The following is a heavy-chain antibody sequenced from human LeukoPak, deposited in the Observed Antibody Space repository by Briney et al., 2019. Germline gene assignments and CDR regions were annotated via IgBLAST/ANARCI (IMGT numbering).Heavy chain of an antibody. D-gene: IGHD6-19*01. Sequence: SETLSLTCTVIGGSISGYYWSWIRQPPGKGLEWIGFIYYSGTTNYNPSLKSRVTVSVDTSKNQFSLMLSSVTAADTAVYYCARMTSYSSGCYFDYWGQGTLVTVSS. CDR3: ARMTSYSSGCYFDY. CDR2: IYYSGTT. CDR1: GGSISGYY. J-gene: IGHJ4*02. V-gene: IGHV4-59*01.